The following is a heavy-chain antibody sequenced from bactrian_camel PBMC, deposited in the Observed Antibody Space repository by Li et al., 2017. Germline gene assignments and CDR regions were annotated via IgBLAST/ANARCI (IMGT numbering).Heavy chain of an antibody. J-gene: IGHJ6*01. D-gene: IGHD1*01. Sequence: HVQLVESGGGSAQAGGSLRLSCAASGSGYTYCDHDMSWYRQAPGKEREFVSVTDSDGRTSYADSVKGRFTISQDSVKNILYLQMDSLKPEDTAMYYCAARSVGWCPLFEHWLGKRANTPGGYFATWGQGTQVTVS. CDR1: GSGYTYCDHD. CDR3: AARSVGWCPLFEHWLGKRANTPGGYFAT. V-gene: IGHV3S53*01. CDR2: TDSDGRT.